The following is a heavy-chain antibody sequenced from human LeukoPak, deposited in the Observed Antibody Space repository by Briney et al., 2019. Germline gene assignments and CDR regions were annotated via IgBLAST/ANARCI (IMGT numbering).Heavy chain of an antibody. J-gene: IGHJ4*02. D-gene: IGHD3-3*01. CDR2: ISGNGGNK. CDR3: ANQAPTTIFDVDSAHFDY. CDR1: GFSFSTYA. Sequence: GGSLRLSCATSGFSFSTYAMAWVRQAPGTGLEWVATISGNGGNKYYANSVKGRFTISRDNSRNTVTVYLQMSSLRSDDTAIYYCANQAPTTIFDVDSAHFDYWGQGTLVTVSS. V-gene: IGHV3-23*01.